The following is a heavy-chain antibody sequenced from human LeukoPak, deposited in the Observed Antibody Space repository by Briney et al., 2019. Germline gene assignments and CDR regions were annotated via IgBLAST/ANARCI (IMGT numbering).Heavy chain of an antibody. CDR3: ARVRRYCSSTSCFLFDY. J-gene: IGHJ4*02. CDR2: INPNSGGT. D-gene: IGHD2-2*01. CDR1: GYTFTGYY. V-gene: IGHV1-2*02. Sequence: ASVKVSCKASGYTFTGYYMPWVRQAPGQGLEWMGWINPNSGGTNYAQKFQGRVTMTRDTSISTAYMELSRLRSDDTAVYYCARVRRYCSSTSCFLFDYWGQGTLVTVSS.